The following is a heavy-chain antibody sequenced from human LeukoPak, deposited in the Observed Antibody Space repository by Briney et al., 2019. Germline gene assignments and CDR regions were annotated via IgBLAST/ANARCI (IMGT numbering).Heavy chain of an antibody. CDR2: IYYSGST. CDR1: GGSFSGYY. Sequence: SETLSLTCAVYGGSFSGYYWGWIRQPPGKGLEWIGSIYYSGSTYYNPSLKSRVTISVDTSKNQFSLKLSSVTAADTAVYYCARGLKDGSGSYYNQYYYYNYGMDVWGQGTTVTVSS. V-gene: IGHV4-34*01. J-gene: IGHJ6*02. D-gene: IGHD3-10*01. CDR3: ARGLKDGSGSYYNQYYYYNYGMDV.